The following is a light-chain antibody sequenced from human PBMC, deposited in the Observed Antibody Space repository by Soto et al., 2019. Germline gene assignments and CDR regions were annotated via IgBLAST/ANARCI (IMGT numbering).Light chain of an antibody. J-gene: IGLJ2*01. V-gene: IGLV2-23*01. Sequence: QSALTQPASVSGSPGQSITISCTGTSSDVATFNLVSWYQQYPGKAPKLMIYEGSKRPSGVSNRFSGSRSGNTASLTISGLQAEDEADYYCAAWDDSLSGRGVVFGGGTKLTVL. CDR1: SSDVATFNL. CDR3: AAWDDSLSGRGVV. CDR2: EGS.